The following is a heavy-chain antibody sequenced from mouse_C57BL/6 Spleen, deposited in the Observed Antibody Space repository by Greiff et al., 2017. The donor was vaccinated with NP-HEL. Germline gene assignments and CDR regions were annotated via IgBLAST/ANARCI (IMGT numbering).Heavy chain of an antibody. CDR1: GYTFTDYE. CDR3: TGGRGCAY. V-gene: IGHV1-15*01. D-gene: IGHD3-3*01. CDR2: IDPETGGT. Sequence: QVQLQQSGAELVRPGASVTLSCKASGYTFTDYEMHWVKQTPVHGLEWIGAIDPETGGTAYNQKFKGKAILTADKSSSTAYMELRSLTSEDSAVYYCTGGRGCAYWGQGTLVTVSA. J-gene: IGHJ3*01.